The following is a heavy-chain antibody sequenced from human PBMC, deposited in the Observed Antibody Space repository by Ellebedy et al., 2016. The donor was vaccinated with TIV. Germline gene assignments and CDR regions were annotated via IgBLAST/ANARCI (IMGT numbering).Heavy chain of an antibody. J-gene: IGHJ4*02. CDR1: GFTFSDYY. D-gene: IGHD4-17*01. Sequence: PGGSLRLSCAASGFTFSDYYMSWIRRAPGKGPEWVSYMSHSGHIKYYVDSVKGRFTISRDNAQNSLYLHMSSLRADDTAIYYCARDPGTTVDYWGQGTLVTVSS. CDR2: MSHSGHIK. CDR3: ARDPGTTVDY. V-gene: IGHV3-11*01.